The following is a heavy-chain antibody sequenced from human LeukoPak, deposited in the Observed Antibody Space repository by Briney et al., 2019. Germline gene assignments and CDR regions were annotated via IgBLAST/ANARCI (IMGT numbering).Heavy chain of an antibody. Sequence: SETLSLTCTVSGGSISSYYWSWIRQPPGKGLEWIGYIYYSGSTNYNPSLKSRVTISVDTSKNQFSLKLSSVTAADTAVYYCARDGTIVVVPAAKFYYYYMDVWGKGTTVTVSS. J-gene: IGHJ6*03. CDR1: GGSISSYY. D-gene: IGHD2-2*01. CDR3: ARDGTIVVVPAAKFYYYYMDV. V-gene: IGHV4-59*01. CDR2: IYYSGST.